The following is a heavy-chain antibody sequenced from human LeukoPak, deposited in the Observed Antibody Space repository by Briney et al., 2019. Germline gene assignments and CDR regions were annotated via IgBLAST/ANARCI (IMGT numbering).Heavy chain of an antibody. CDR1: GFSFSNYG. J-gene: IGHJ4*02. CDR3: AKDSYSSTWYVIHF. CDR2: TSSDGGNK. Sequence: GSLRLSCAASGFSFSNYGMHWVRQAPGKGLEWVAVTSSDGGNKYYTDSVKGRFTISRDNSKNTLYLQMNSLRAEDTAVYYCAKDSYSSTWYVIHFWGQGTLVTVSS. V-gene: IGHV3-30*18. D-gene: IGHD6-13*01.